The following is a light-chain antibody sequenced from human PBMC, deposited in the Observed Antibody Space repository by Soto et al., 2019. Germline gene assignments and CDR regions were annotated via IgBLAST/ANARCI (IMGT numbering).Light chain of an antibody. CDR3: QQYGSPPT. CDR2: DAS. Sequence: ENVFTQSPATLSLSRGERPTLSFRDSQSVGSYLGWYQQKPGQAPRLLIYDASNKAPGIPARFSGSGSGTDFTLTISRLEPEYFAVYYCQQYGSPPTFGGGTKVDI. CDR1: QSVGSY. J-gene: IGKJ4*01. V-gene: IGKV3-11*01.